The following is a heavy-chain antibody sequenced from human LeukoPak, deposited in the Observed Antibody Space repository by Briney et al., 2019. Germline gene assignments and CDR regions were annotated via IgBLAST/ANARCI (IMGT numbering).Heavy chain of an antibody. Sequence: SETLSLTCTVSGDSINSYYWNWLRQPPGKALEWIGYIYYSGRTDYNPSLKSRVTISVDTSKRQFSMKLKSVTAADTAVYFCARGRWLPNAFDIWGQGTMVTVFS. CDR2: IYYSGRT. CDR3: ARGRWLPNAFDI. V-gene: IGHV4-59*01. CDR1: GDSINSYY. D-gene: IGHD5-24*01. J-gene: IGHJ3*02.